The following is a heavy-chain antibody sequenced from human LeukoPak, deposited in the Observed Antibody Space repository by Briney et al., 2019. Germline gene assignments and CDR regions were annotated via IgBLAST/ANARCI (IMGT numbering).Heavy chain of an antibody. Sequence: GGSLRLSCAASGFTFSSYEMNWVRQAPGKGLEWVSYISSSGDTMYYADSVRGRFTISRDNAKNSLYLQMNSLRAEDTAVYYCARALVVYYYMDVWGQGTTVTVSS. D-gene: IGHD2-15*01. J-gene: IGHJ6*02. CDR1: GFTFSSYE. CDR2: ISSSGDTM. CDR3: ARALVVYYYMDV. V-gene: IGHV3-48*03.